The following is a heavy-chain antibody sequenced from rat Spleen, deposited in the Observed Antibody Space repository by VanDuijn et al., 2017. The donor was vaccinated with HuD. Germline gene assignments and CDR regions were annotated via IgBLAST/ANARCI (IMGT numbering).Heavy chain of an antibody. Sequence: EVQLVESGGGLVQPGRSLKLSCAASGFTFSVYGMHWIRQAPTKGLEWVASISPTGRRTNYRDSVKGRCTISRDNAESTLYLQMDSLRSEDTATNDCGTDGYFDGPYYSVYVMDAWSQGASVTVSS. CDR1: GFTFSVYG. CDR3: GTDGYFDGPYYSVYVMDA. V-gene: IGHV5-19*01. D-gene: IGHD1-12*02. J-gene: IGHJ4*01. CDR2: ISPTGRRT.